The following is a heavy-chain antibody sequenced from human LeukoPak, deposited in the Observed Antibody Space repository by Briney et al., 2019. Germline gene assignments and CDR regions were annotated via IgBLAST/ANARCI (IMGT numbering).Heavy chain of an antibody. V-gene: IGHV3-21*01. J-gene: IGHJ2*01. CDR3: ARDMYDSSGYRYFDL. Sequence: GGSLRLACAASGFTFSRYSMNWVRQAPGKGLEWVSSISSGGSFRYYADSVKGRFTISRDNAKNSLYLQMNSLRAEDTAVYYCARDMYDSSGYRYFDLWGRGTLVTVSS. D-gene: IGHD3-22*01. CDR1: GFTFSRYS. CDR2: ISSGGSFR.